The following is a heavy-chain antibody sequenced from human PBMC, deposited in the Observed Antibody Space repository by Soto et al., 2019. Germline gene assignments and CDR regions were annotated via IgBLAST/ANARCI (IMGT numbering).Heavy chain of an antibody. V-gene: IGHV4-39*01. CDR1: GGSISSSSYY. CDR3: ARRGLRLPDISVGALDV. Sequence: PSETLSLTCTVSGGSISSSSYYWGWIRQPPGKGLEWIGSIFYSGSTYYRSSLKSRLTLSVDTAKNQFSMKLKSATAADTAVYFCARRGLRLPDISVGALDVWGQGTLVTVSS. J-gene: IGHJ3*01. D-gene: IGHD2-15*01. CDR2: IFYSGST.